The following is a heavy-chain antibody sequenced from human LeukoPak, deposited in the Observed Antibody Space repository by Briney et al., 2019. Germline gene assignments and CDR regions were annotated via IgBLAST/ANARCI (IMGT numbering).Heavy chain of an antibody. CDR3: AATVTTAVDY. CDR2: IYHSGST. D-gene: IGHD4-11*01. J-gene: IGHJ4*02. V-gene: IGHV4-4*02. Sequence: GSLRLSCAASGFSFSTYSMNWVRQAPGKGLEWIGEIYHSGSTNYNPSLKSRVTISVDKSKNQFSLKLSSVTAADTAVYYCAATVTTAVDYWGQGTLVTVSS. CDR1: GFSFSTYS.